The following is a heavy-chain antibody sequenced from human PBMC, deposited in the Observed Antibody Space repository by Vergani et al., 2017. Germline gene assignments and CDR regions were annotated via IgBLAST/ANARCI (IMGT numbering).Heavy chain of an antibody. CDR1: GFTFSSYA. CDR2: ISYDGSNK. V-gene: IGHV3-30-3*01. Sequence: QVQLVESGGGVVQPGRSLRLSCAASGFTFSSYAMHWVRQAPGXGLEWVAVISYDGSNKYYADSVKGRFTISRDNSKNTLYLQMNSRRAEDTAVYYCARVASYYDSSGYYYGTGAFDIWGQGTMVTVSS. J-gene: IGHJ3*02. CDR3: ARVASYYDSSGYYYGTGAFDI. D-gene: IGHD3-22*01.